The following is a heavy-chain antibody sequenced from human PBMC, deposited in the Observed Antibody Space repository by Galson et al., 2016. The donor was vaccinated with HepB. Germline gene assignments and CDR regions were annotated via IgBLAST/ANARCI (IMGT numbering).Heavy chain of an antibody. J-gene: IGHJ4*02. V-gene: IGHV1-18*01. Sequence: SVKVSCKASGYTFTTYGISWVRQAPGQGLEWMGWISAYNGDTNFAQKLQGRVTMTTDTPTSTAYMELRSLRSDDTAVYYCARTNYRFLEWLLTTGGAEPDYWGQGTLVTVSS. CDR3: ARTNYRFLEWLLTTGGAEPDY. D-gene: IGHD3-3*01. CDR1: GYTFTTYG. CDR2: ISAYNGDT.